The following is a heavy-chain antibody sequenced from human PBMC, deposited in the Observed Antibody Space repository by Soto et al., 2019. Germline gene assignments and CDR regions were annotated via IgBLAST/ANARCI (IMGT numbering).Heavy chain of an antibody. CDR2: LKSKTDGGTT. J-gene: IGHJ6*02. CDR1: GFTFSNAW. D-gene: IGHD3-3*01. CDR3: TTDYSPPYGFLEWLSFSDYYYYGMDV. Sequence: EVQLVESGGGLVKPGGSLRLSCAASGFTFSNAWMSWVRQAPGKGLEWVGRLKSKTDGGTTDYAAPVKGRFTISRDDSKNTLYLQMNSLKTEDTAVYYCTTDYSPPYGFLEWLSFSDYYYYGMDVWGQGTTVTVSS. V-gene: IGHV3-15*01.